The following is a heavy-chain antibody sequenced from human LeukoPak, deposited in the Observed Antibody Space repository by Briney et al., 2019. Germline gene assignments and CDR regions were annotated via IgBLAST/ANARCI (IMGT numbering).Heavy chain of an antibody. CDR1: GFTFSSYA. Sequence: GGSLRLSCAASGFTFSSYAMHWVRQAPGKGLEWVTVISYDGSNKYYADSVKGRFTISRDNSKNTLYLQMNSLRAEDTAVYYCAKEGSSSWYWGQGTLVTVSS. D-gene: IGHD6-13*01. V-gene: IGHV3-30*18. CDR2: ISYDGSNK. J-gene: IGHJ4*02. CDR3: AKEGSSSWY.